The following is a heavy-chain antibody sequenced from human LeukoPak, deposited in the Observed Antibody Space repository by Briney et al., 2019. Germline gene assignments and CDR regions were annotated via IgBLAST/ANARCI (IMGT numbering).Heavy chain of an antibody. CDR3: ARDPSPYSSSWGNYYYYYMDV. V-gene: IGHV3-11*04. D-gene: IGHD6-13*01. CDR1: GFTFSDYY. Sequence: GGSLRLSCAASGFTFSDYYMSWIRQAPGKGLEWVSYISSSGSTIYYADSEKGRFTISRDNAKNSLYLQMNSLRAEDTAVYYCARDPSPYSSSWGNYYYYYMDVWGKGTTVTVSS. J-gene: IGHJ6*03. CDR2: ISSSGSTI.